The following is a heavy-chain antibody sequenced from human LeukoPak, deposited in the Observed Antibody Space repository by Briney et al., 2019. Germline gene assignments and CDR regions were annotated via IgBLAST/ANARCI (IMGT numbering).Heavy chain of an antibody. Sequence: PGGSLRPSCGASGFTFSDYYMSWIRQVPGKGLEWVSYISSSGNVIYYADSVKGRFTISRDNAKNSLYLQMNSLRVEDTAVYYCVRSIVGATRFDYWGQGTLVTVSS. J-gene: IGHJ4*02. V-gene: IGHV3-11*01. CDR1: GFTFSDYY. CDR3: VRSIVGATRFDY. CDR2: ISSSGNVI. D-gene: IGHD1-26*01.